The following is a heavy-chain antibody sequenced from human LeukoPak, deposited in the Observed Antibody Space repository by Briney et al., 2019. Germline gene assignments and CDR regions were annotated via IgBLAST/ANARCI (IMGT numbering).Heavy chain of an antibody. CDR2: ISSSSSYI. D-gene: IGHD2/OR15-2a*01. J-gene: IGHJ4*02. V-gene: IGHV3-21*01. CDR1: GFTFSSYS. CDR3: ARDLSNFDYFDY. Sequence: TGGSLRLSCAASGFTFSSYSMNWVRQAPGKGLEWVSSISSSSSYIYYADSVKGRFTISRDNAKNSLYLQMNSLRAEDTAVYYCARDLSNFDYFDYWGQGTLVTVSS.